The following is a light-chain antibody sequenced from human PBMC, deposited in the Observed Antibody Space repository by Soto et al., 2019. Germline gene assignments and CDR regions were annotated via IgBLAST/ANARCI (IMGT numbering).Light chain of an antibody. Sequence: AIQITQSPSSLSASLGDRVTITCRASQGIRGDLGWYQQKPGKAPKLLISATSTLQSGVPSRFSGRGSGTNFTLTISSLQPGDFATYYCIQDFISPLTVGQGTKVDIK. CDR3: IQDFISPLT. CDR2: ATS. V-gene: IGKV1-6*01. J-gene: IGKJ1*01. CDR1: QGIRGD.